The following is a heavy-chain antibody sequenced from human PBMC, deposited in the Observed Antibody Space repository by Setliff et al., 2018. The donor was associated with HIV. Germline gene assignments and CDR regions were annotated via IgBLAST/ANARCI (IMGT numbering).Heavy chain of an antibody. J-gene: IGHJ5*02. CDR1: GGSISSYY. CDR3: ARHDCGGDCSINWFDP. D-gene: IGHD2-21*02. Sequence: PSETLSLTCTVSGGSISSYYWSWIRHPAGKGLEWIGRIYTSGSTNYNPSLKNRVAISVDTSRNRVSLKMTSVTAADTAVYYCARHDCGGDCSINWFDPWGQGTLVTVSS. CDR2: IYTSGST. V-gene: IGHV4-4*07.